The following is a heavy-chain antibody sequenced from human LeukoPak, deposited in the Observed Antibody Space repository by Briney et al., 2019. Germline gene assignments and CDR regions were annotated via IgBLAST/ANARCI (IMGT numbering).Heavy chain of an antibody. V-gene: IGHV4-39*02. CDR3: ARDHSSSWYPFDY. J-gene: IGHJ4*02. Sequence: SETLSLTCTVSGGSISSSSYYWGWIRQPPGKGLEWIGSIYYSGSTYYNPSLKSRVTISVDTSKNQFSLKLSSVTAADTALYYCARDHSSSWYPFDYWGQGTLVTVSS. D-gene: IGHD6-13*01. CDR1: GGSISSSSYY. CDR2: IYYSGST.